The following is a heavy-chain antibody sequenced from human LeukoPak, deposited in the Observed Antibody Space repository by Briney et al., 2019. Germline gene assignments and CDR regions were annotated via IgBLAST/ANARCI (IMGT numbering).Heavy chain of an antibody. V-gene: IGHV1-2*02. J-gene: IGHJ5*02. CDR2: INPNSGGT. Sequence: GASVKVSCKASGYTFTGYYMHWVRQAPGQGLEWMGWINPNSGGTNYAQKFQGRVTMTRDTSISTAYMELSRLRSDDTAVYYCARGSGWYGRGDWFDPWGQGTLVTFSS. CDR1: GYTFTGYY. D-gene: IGHD6-19*01. CDR3: ARGSGWYGRGDWFDP.